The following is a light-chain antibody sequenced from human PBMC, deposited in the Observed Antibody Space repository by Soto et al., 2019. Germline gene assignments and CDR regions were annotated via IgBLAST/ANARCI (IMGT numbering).Light chain of an antibody. J-gene: IGKJ1*01. CDR3: QQYKSFPWT. CDR2: KAS. V-gene: IGKV1-5*03. CDR1: QSISSW. Sequence: DIQMTQSPYTLSASVGHRVTITCRASQSISSWLAWYQQKPGKAPNLLIYKASSLESGVPSRFSGSGTGTEFTLTISSLQPEDFATYYCQQYKSFPWTFGLGTKVDIK.